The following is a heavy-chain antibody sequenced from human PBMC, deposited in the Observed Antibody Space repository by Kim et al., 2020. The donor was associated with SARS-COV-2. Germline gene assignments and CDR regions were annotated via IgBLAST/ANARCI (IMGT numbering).Heavy chain of an antibody. V-gene: IGHV6-1*01. D-gene: IGHD6-13*01. J-gene: IGHJ2*01. CDR2: TYYRSKWYN. CDR3: ARGASSSWSSYWYFDL. CDR1: GDSVSSNSAA. Sequence: SQTLSLTCAISGDSVSSNSAAWNWIRQSPSRGLEWLGRTYYRSKWYNHYAVSVKSRITINPDTSKNQFSLQLNSVTPEDTAVYYCARGASSSWSSYWYFDLWGRGTLVTVSS.